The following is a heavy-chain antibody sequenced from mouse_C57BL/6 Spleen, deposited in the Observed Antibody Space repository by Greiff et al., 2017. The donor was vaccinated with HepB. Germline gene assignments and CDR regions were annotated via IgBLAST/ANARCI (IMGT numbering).Heavy chain of an antibody. J-gene: IGHJ4*01. CDR1: GFTFSDYG. D-gene: IGHD2-3*01. CDR2: ISNLAYSI. CDR3: ARRGSDGYLDY. Sequence: EVKLVESGGGLVQPGGSLKLSCAASGFTFSDYGMAWVRQAPRKGPEWVAFISNLAYSIYYADTVTGRFTISREKAKNTLYLEMSSLRSEDTAMYYCARRGSDGYLDYWGQGTSVTVSS. V-gene: IGHV5-15*01.